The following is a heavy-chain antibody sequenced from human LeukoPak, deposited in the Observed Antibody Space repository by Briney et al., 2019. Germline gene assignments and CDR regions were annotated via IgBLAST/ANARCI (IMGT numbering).Heavy chain of an antibody. CDR1: GFTVSSNY. CDR2: IYSGGST. CDR3: ARDSANYHFAF. Sequence: GGSLRLSCAASGFTVSSNYMSWVRQAPGKGLEWVSVIYSGGSTYYADSVKGRFTISRDNSKNMVYLEMNDLRVEDTAVYYCARDSANYHFAFWGQGTLVTVSS. V-gene: IGHV3-53*01. J-gene: IGHJ4*02. D-gene: IGHD4/OR15-4a*01.